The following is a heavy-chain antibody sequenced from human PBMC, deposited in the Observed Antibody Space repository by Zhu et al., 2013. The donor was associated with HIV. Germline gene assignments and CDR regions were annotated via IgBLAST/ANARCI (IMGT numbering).Heavy chain of an antibody. V-gene: IGHV1-46*03. CDR2: INPSGGST. CDR3: IRRAFYYDRSWFDP. D-gene: IGHD3-22*01. J-gene: IGHJ5*02. CDR1: GYTFTNFY. Sequence: QVQLVQSGAEVKKPGASVKVSCKASGYTFTNFYIHWVRQAPGQGFEWMGIINPSGGSTSYAQKFQGRVTITADESTRTAYMELSTLRSEDTAVYYCIRRAFYYDRSWFDPWGQGTLVTVSS.